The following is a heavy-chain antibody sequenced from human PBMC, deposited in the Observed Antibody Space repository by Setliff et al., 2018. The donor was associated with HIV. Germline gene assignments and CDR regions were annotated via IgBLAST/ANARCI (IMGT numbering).Heavy chain of an antibody. J-gene: IGHJ4*02. CDR2: INHSGST. D-gene: IGHD3-22*01. CDR3: ARGPRRRNYYDTSGYYSQNDY. V-gene: IGHV4-34*01. CDR1: GESFSAYS. Sequence: PSETLSLTCAVYGESFSAYSWSWIRQPPGKGLEWIGEINHSGSTNYNPPLKSRVAISVDTSKNQFSLKLNSVTAADTAVYYCARGPRRRNYYDTSGYYSQNDYWGQGALVTVSS.